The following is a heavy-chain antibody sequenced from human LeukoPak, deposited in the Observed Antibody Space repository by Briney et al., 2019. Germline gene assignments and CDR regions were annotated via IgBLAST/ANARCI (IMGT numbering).Heavy chain of an antibody. CDR3: AKDSGRQGGPTGYIDV. D-gene: IGHD2-8*02. Sequence: GGSLRLFCAASGFSFSNYGMHWVPDAPGKGLEWGTFIRYDGDNKYYVDSVKGRFTISRDNSKNTLYLQMNSLRAEDTAVYYCAKDSGRQGGPTGYIDVWGKGTTVTVSS. V-gene: IGHV3-30*02. CDR2: IRYDGDNK. J-gene: IGHJ6*03. CDR1: GFSFSNYG.